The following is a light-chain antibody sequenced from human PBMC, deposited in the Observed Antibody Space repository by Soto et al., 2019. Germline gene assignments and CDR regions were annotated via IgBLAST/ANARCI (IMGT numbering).Light chain of an antibody. J-gene: IGKJ2*01. CDR3: QQADMYT. V-gene: IGKV1-5*01. CDR1: QSISSW. CDR2: EAS. Sequence: DIQMTHSHSTLSASVADRVTITCRASQSISSWLAWYQHKEGKAPKLLIYEASSFESGVPARFSGSGSGTEFTLAISSLQPDEFATYDCQQADMYTFGQGTKLESK.